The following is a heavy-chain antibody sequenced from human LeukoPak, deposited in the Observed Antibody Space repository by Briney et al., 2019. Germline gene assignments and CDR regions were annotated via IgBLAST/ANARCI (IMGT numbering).Heavy chain of an antibody. CDR1: GGSFSGYY. V-gene: IGHV4-34*01. CDR3: ARHLTYGGWNS. J-gene: IGHJ4*02. Sequence: SETLSLTCAVYGGSFSGYYWSWIRQPPGKGLEWIGEINHSGSTNYNPSLKSRVTISVDTSKNQFSLKLSSVTAADTAVYYCARHLTYGGWNSWGQGTLVTVSS. D-gene: IGHD4-23*01. CDR2: INHSGST.